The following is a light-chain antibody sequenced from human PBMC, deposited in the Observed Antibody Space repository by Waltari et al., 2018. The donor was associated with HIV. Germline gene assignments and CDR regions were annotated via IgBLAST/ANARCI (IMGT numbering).Light chain of an antibody. Sequence: QSALTQPPSASGSPGQSVTISCNGTSSDVGGYDYVSWYQQHPGKAPKLMLYDVTKRPSGVPDRFSGSKSGSTASLTVSGLQAEDEADYYCSSYAGSNNLIFGGGTKLTVL. J-gene: IGLJ2*01. CDR2: DVT. CDR1: SSDVGGYDY. V-gene: IGLV2-8*01. CDR3: SSYAGSNNLI.